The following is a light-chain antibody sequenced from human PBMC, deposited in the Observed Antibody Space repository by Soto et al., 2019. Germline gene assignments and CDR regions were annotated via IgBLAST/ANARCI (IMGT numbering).Light chain of an antibody. Sequence: EIVMTQSPATLSVSPGERATLSCRASQSVSSNLAWYQQKPGQAPRLLIYGASTSATGLPARFSGSGSGTDFTLTISSLQSEDFAVYYCQQYNNWPYTFGQGTKLEIK. CDR2: GAS. CDR3: QQYNNWPYT. CDR1: QSVSSN. V-gene: IGKV3-15*01. J-gene: IGKJ2*01.